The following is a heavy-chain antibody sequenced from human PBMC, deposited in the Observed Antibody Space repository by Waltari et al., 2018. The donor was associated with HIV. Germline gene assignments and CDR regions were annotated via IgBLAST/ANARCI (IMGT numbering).Heavy chain of an antibody. CDR1: GGSFSGYY. D-gene: IGHD6-13*01. V-gene: IGHV4-34*01. CDR2: INHSGST. J-gene: IGHJ1*01. Sequence: QVQLQQWGAGLLKPSETLSLTCAVYGGSFSGYYWSWIRQPPGKGLEWIGEINHSGSTNYNPSLKSRVTISVDTSKNQFSLKLSSVTAADTAVYYCARGCIDLAIAAAGSYFQHWGQGTLVTVSS. CDR3: ARGCIDLAIAAAGSYFQH.